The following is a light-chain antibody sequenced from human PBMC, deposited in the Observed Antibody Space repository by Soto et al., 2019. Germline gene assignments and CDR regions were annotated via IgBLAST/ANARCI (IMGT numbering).Light chain of an antibody. Sequence: QSVLTQPPSVSGAPGQRVTISCTGSSSNIGAGYDVHWYQQLPGTAPKLLIYGNTNRPSGVPDRFSGSKSGTSASLAITGLQAEDEADYYCQSYDSRLSGSVFGGGTQLT. CDR3: QSYDSRLSGSV. CDR2: GNT. J-gene: IGLJ2*01. CDR1: SSNIGAGYD. V-gene: IGLV1-40*01.